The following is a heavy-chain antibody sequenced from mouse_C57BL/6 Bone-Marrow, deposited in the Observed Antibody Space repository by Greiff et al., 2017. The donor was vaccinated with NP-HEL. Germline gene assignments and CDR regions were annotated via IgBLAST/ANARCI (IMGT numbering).Heavy chain of an antibody. CDR3: TFYYGNLYYFDY. D-gene: IGHD2-1*01. CDR1: GFNIKDDY. Sequence: EVKLVESGAELVRPGASVKLSCTASGFNIKDDYMHWVKQRPEQGLEWIGWIDPENGDTEYASKFQGKATITADTSSNTAYLQLSSLTSEDTAVYYCTFYYGNLYYFDYWGQGTTLTVSS. CDR2: IDPENGDT. V-gene: IGHV14-4*01. J-gene: IGHJ2*01.